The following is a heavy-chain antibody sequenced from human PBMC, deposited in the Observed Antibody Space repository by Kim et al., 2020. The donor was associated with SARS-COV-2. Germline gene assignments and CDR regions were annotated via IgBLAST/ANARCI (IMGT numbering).Heavy chain of an antibody. J-gene: IGHJ4*02. CDR2: IRSKVSGYAT. CDR3: SRHPEY. Sequence: GGSLRLSCAASGFTFSGSAMHWVRQASGKGLELVGRIRSKVSGYATAYAASVKGRFTISRDDSKNTAYLQMNSLKTEDTAVYYCSRHPEYWGQGTLVTVS. CDR1: GFTFSGSA. V-gene: IGHV3-73*01.